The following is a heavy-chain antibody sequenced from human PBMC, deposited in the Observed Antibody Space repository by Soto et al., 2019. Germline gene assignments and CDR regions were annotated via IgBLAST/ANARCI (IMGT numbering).Heavy chain of an antibody. CDR2: INPNSGGT. CDR1: GYTFTGYY. J-gene: IGHJ4*02. CDR3: ARELWFGELLSDFDY. D-gene: IGHD3-10*01. Sequence: ASVKVSCKASGYTFTGYYMHWVRQAPGQGLEWMGWINPNSGGTNYAQKFQGRVTMTRDTSISTAYMELSRLRSDDTAVYYCARELWFGELLSDFDYWGQGTLVNVSS. V-gene: IGHV1-2*02.